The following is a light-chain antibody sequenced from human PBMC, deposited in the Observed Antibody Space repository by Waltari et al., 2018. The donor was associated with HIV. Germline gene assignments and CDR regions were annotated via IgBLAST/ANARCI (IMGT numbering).Light chain of an antibody. CDR3: QNYNSAPPT. Sequence: DIQMTQSPSSLSASVGDRVTITCRASQGISKSMSWFQHKPGTAPKSLIYGAVNLQSGVPSRFSGRGSGTEFTLTISSLQPEDSATYYCQNYNSAPPTFGQGTRLDIK. CDR2: GAV. CDR1: QGISKS. V-gene: IGKV1-16*01. J-gene: IGKJ5*01.